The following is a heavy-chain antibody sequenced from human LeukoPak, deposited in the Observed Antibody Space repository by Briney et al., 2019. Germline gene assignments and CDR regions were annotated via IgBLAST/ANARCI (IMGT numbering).Heavy chain of an antibody. V-gene: IGHV1-69*04. CDR1: GGTLSSYA. Sequence: SVKVSCKASGGTLSSYAFSWVRQAPGQGLEWMGRIIPILGIANYAQKFQGRVTITADKSTSTVYMELSSLRSEDTAVYYCARGGYSSSWYWFDPWGQGTLVTVSS. J-gene: IGHJ5*02. CDR3: ARGGYSSSWYWFDP. D-gene: IGHD6-13*01. CDR2: IIPILGIA.